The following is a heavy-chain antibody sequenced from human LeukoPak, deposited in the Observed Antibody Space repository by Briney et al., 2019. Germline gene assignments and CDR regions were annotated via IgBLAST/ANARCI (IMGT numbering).Heavy chain of an antibody. J-gene: IGHJ4*02. CDR2: ISAYNGNT. CDR1: GYTFTSYG. V-gene: IGHV1-18*01. CDR3: ARGLRYYDILTGYYKTHYFDY. D-gene: IGHD3-9*01. Sequence: ASVKASCKASGYTFTSYGISWVRQAPGQGLEWMGWISAYNGNTNYAQKLQGRVTMTTDTSTSTAYMELRSLRSDDTAVYYCARGLRYYDILTGYYKTHYFDYWGQGTLVTVSS.